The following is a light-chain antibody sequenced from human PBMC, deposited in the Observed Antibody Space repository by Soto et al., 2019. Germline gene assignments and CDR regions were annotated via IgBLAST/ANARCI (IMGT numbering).Light chain of an antibody. CDR1: SSNIGSNY. CDR3: AAWDDSLSGVV. CDR2: RSN. V-gene: IGLV1-47*01. Sequence: QSVLTQPPSASGTPGQRVTISCSGSSSNIGSNYVYWYQQLPGTAPKLLIYRSNQRPSGVPDRFSGSKSGTSASLAISGLRSEAEADYYCAAWDDSLSGVVFGGGTQLTVL. J-gene: IGLJ2*01.